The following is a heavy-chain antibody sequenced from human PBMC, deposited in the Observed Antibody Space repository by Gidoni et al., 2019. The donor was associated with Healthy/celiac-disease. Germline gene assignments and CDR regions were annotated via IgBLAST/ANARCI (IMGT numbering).Heavy chain of an antibody. D-gene: IGHD4-17*01. CDR1: GYTFTGYY. V-gene: IGHV1-2*02. Sequence: QVQLVQSGAEVKKPGASVKVSCKASGYTFTGYYMHCGRQAPGQGLEGMGWINPNSGGTNYAQKCQGRVTMTRDTSISTAYMELSRLRSDDTAVYYCARDLAPGLTTVVTQTSDAFDIWGQGTMVTVSS. J-gene: IGHJ3*02. CDR3: ARDLAPGLTTVVTQTSDAFDI. CDR2: INPNSGGT.